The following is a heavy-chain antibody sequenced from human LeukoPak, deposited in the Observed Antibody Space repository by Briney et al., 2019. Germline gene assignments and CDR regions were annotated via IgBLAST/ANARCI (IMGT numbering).Heavy chain of an antibody. J-gene: IGHJ6*03. CDR1: GFTFSSYA. CDR2: ISYDGSNK. D-gene: IGHD3-16*01. Sequence: GGSLRLSCAASGFTFSSYAMHWVRQAPGKGLEWVAVISYDGSNKYYADSVKGRFTISRDNSKNTLYLQMNSLRAEDTAVYYCAKVGAGRIKGYYYYYMDVWGKGTTVTVSS. CDR3: AKVGAGRIKGYYYYYMDV. V-gene: IGHV3-30*04.